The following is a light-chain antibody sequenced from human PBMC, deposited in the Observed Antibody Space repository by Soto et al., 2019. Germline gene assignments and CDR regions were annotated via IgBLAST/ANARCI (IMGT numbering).Light chain of an antibody. CDR1: SNDVGSYNL. J-gene: IGLJ1*01. Sequence: HSVLARPASVSGSPGQSITISCTGTSNDVGSYNLVSWYQQHPGKAPKRMIYEGSKRPSGVSNRFSGSKSGNTASLKISGLQAEDEADYYCSSYASSTTPYVFGTGTKVTVL. V-gene: IGLV2-14*02. CDR3: SSYASSTTPYV. CDR2: EGS.